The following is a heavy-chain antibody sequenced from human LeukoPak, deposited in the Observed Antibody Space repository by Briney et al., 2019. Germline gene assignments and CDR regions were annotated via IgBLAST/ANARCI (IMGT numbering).Heavy chain of an antibody. J-gene: IGHJ3*02. V-gene: IGHV3-21*01. CDR3: ARVVTGHGFDI. CDR1: GFTFSSYT. Sequence: GGSLRLSCAASGFTFSSYTMNWVRQAPGKGLEWVSSITSSSSYIDYADSVKGRFILSRDNANKSMSLQMNSLRAEDTAVYYRARVVTGHGFDIWGQGAMVTVSS. D-gene: IGHD7-27*01. CDR2: ITSSSSYI.